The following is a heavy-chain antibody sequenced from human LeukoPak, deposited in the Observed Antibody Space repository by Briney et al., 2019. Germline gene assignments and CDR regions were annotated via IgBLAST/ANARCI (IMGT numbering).Heavy chain of an antibody. Sequence: SETLSLTCAVYGGSFSGYYWSWIRQPPGKGLEWIGEINHSGSTNYNPSLKSRVTISVDTSKNQFSLKLSSVTAADTAVYYCARDAYYYDSSGNNWFDPWGQGTLVTVSS. CDR3: ARDAYYYDSSGNNWFDP. CDR2: INHSGST. V-gene: IGHV4-34*01. D-gene: IGHD3-22*01. CDR1: GGSFSGYY. J-gene: IGHJ5*02.